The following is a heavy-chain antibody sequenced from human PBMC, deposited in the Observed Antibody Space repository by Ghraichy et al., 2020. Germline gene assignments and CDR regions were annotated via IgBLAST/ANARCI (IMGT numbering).Heavy chain of an antibody. CDR2: ISSDSSRI. CDR1: GFNLGVYT. CDR3: VRADGSRSFYY. J-gene: IGHJ4*02. V-gene: IGHV3-21*01. D-gene: IGHD3-10*01. Sequence: GGSLRLSCATSGFNLGVYTMNWLRWAPSKGLEWVSSISSDSSRIYYADSVRGRFIISRDNAMHSVYLQMNSLTVEDTAMYYCVRADGSRSFYYWGQGTQVTVAS.